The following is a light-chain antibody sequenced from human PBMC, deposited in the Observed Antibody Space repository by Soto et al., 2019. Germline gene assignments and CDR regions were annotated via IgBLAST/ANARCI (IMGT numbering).Light chain of an antibody. J-gene: IGKJ3*01. CDR2: WAS. CDR3: QQFYSAPFT. CDR1: QSIFYSSYNKRC. Sequence: DNVMTQSPDSLSVSLGERATIKCKSSQSIFYSSYNKRCLAWYQQKSGQSPKLLISWASSRQSGVPDRFSGSGSGTDFTLTISSLQAEDVAVYYCQQFYSAPFTFGPGTKVDIK. V-gene: IGKV4-1*01.